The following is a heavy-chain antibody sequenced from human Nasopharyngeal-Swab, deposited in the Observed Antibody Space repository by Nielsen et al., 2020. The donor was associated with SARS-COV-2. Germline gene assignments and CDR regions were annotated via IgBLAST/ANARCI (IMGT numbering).Heavy chain of an antibody. CDR2: ISGSGGST. CDR3: ARDGDNWNYYDAFDI. Sequence: GESLKISCAASGFTFSSYAMSWVRQAPGKGLEWVSAISGSGGSTYYADSVKGRFTISRDNSKNTLYLQMNSLRAEDTAVYYCARDGDNWNYYDAFDIWGQGTMVTVSS. D-gene: IGHD1-7*01. J-gene: IGHJ3*02. V-gene: IGHV3-23*01. CDR1: GFTFSSYA.